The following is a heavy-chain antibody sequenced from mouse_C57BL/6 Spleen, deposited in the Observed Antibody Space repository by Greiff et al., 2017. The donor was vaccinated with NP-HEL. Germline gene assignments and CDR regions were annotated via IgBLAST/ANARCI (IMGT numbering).Heavy chain of an antibody. CDR3: AREGITTVVARRYFDV. V-gene: IGHV1-18*01. CDR1: GYTFTDYN. Sequence: EVQLQQSGPELVKPGASVKIPCKASGYTFTDYNMDWVKQSHGKSLEWIGDINPNNGGTIYNQKFKGKATLTVDKSSSTAYMELRSLTSEDTAVYYCAREGITTVVARRYFDVWGTGTTVTVSS. J-gene: IGHJ1*03. D-gene: IGHD1-1*01. CDR2: INPNNGGT.